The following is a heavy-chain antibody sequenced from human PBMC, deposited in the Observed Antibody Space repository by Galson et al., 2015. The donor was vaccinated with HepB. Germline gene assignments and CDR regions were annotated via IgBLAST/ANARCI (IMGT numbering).Heavy chain of an antibody. Sequence: SLRLSCAASTFIFSTYSMNWVRQAPGKGLECISYISSSSTTIYYADSVKGRFTISRDNAKNSLFLQMNSLRAEDTAVYYCARDPDLSFVCSGTNCYKAWFDPWGQGTLVTVSS. CDR1: TFIFSTYS. V-gene: IGHV3-48*04. CDR2: ISSSSTTI. J-gene: IGHJ5*02. D-gene: IGHD2-2*02. CDR3: ARDPDLSFVCSGTNCYKAWFDP.